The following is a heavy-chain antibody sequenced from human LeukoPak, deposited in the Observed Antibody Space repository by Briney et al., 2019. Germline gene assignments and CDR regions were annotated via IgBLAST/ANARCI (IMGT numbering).Heavy chain of an antibody. D-gene: IGHD4-17*01. J-gene: IGHJ5*02. CDR2: ITAGHYPT. CDR1: GFSFSSLA. V-gene: IGHV3-23*01. CDR3: TKDPNGDYVGAFDP. Sequence: HPGGSLRLSCAASGFSFSSLAMTWVRQAPGKGLEWVSSITAGHYPTYNTDSVKGRFTISRDNSRNTLYLQMNSLRADDTAVYYCTKDPNGDYVGAFDPWGQGTLVTVSS.